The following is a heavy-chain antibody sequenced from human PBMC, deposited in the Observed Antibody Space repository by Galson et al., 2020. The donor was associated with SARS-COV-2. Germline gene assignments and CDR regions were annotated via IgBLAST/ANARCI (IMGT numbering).Heavy chain of an antibody. CDR3: ARGTGDITMLVVVLTSVSCYWDH. J-gene: IGHJ4*03. Sequence: SQASETLSLTCAVYGGSFSDYYWSWIRQSPGRGLEWIGEITHSGSTSYNPSLKSRVTISVDTSKNQFSLKMRSVTAADTAVYYSARGTGDITMLVVVLTSVSCYWDHWGQGTLVTV. CDR2: ITHSGST. V-gene: IGHV4-34*01. D-gene: IGHD3-22*01. CDR1: GGSFSDYY.